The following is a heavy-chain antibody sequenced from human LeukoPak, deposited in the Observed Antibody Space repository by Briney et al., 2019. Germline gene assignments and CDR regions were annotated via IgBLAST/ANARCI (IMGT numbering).Heavy chain of an antibody. CDR2: IRYDGSNK. Sequence: GGSLRLSCAASGFTFSSYGMHWVRQAPGKGLEWVAFIRYDGSNKYYADSVKGRFTISRDNSKNTLYLQMNSLRAEDTAVYYCAKGRENTAMVLVYWGQGTLVTVSS. V-gene: IGHV3-30*02. D-gene: IGHD5-18*01. J-gene: IGHJ4*02. CDR1: GFTFSSYG. CDR3: AKGRENTAMVLVY.